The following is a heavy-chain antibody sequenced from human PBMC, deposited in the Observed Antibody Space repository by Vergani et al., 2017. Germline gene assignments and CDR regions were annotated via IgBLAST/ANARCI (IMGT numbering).Heavy chain of an antibody. CDR1: GGTFSSYT. CDR3: ARDDRNIWPYYYGMDV. D-gene: IGHD2/OR15-2a*01. V-gene: IGHV1-69*08. J-gene: IGHJ6*02. Sequence: QVQLVQSGAEVKKPGSSVKVSCKASGGTFSSYTISWVRQAPGQGLEWMGRIIPILGIANYAQKFQGRVTITADKSTSTAYMELSSLRSEDTAVYYCARDDRNIWPYYYGMDVWGQGTTVTVSS. CDR2: IIPILGIA.